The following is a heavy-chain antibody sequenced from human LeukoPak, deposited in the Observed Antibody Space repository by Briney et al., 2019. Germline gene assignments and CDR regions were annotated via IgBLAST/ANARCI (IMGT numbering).Heavy chain of an antibody. V-gene: IGHV1-3*01. D-gene: IGHD3-3*01. CDR3: ARIFDFWSGKDAFDI. J-gene: IGHJ3*02. Sequence: GSVKVSCKASGYTFTSYAMHWVRQAPGQRLEWMGWINAGNGNTKYSQKFQGRVTITRDTSASTAYMELRSLRSDDTAVYYCARIFDFWSGKDAFDIWGQGIMVTVSS. CDR1: GYTFTSYA. CDR2: INAGNGNT.